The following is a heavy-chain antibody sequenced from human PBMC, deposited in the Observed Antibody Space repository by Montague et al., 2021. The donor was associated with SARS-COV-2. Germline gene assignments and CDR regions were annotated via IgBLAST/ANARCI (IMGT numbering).Heavy chain of an antibody. J-gene: IGHJ4*02. D-gene: IGHD3-10*01. CDR2: INQSGRT. CDR1: GGSFSGYY. V-gene: IGHV4-34*09. CDR3: ARDRFDFGAGRQGTIDF. Sequence: TLSLTCAVYGGSFSGYYWSWIRQPPEKGLEWIGEINQSGRTNNNPSLKSRVIISVDTSKNQFSLKLTSVTAADTAIYFCARDRFDFGAGRQGTIDFWGQGTLVTVSS.